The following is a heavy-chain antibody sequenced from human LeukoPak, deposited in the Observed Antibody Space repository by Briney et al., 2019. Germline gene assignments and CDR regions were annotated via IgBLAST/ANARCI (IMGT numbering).Heavy chain of an antibody. CDR3: AKEAPTWGKWFEP. CDR1: GVSFSGYY. V-gene: IGHV4-34*01. Sequence: SETLSLTCAVYGVSFSGYYWSWIRQPPGKGLEWIGEINHSGSTNYNLSLKSRVTISVDTSKNQFSLKLSSVTAADTAVYYCAKEAPTWGKWFEPWGQGTLVTGSS. J-gene: IGHJ5*02. CDR2: INHSGST. D-gene: IGHD7-27*01.